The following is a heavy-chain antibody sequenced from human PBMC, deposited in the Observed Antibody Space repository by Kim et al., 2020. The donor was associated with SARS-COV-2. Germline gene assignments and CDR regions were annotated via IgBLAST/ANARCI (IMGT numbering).Heavy chain of an antibody. V-gene: IGHV1-69*13. Sequence: SVKVSCKASGGTFSSYAISWVRQAPGQGLEWMGGIIPIFGTANYAHKFQGRVTITADESTSTAYMELSSLRSEDTAVYYCARERQHLVPFDYWGQGTLVTVSS. CDR3: ARERQHLVPFDY. J-gene: IGHJ4*02. CDR2: IIPIFGTA. D-gene: IGHD6-13*01. CDR1: GGTFSSYA.